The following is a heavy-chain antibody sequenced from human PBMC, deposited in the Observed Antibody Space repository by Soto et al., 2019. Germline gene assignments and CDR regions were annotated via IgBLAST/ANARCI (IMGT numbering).Heavy chain of an antibody. CDR3: ARAPIAYCGGDCYPDY. Sequence: SVKVSCKASGGTFSSYAISWVRQVPGQGLEWMGGIIPIFGTANYAQKFQGRVTITADKSTSTAYMELSSLRSEDTAVYCCARAPIAYCGGDCYPDYWGQGTLVTVSS. D-gene: IGHD2-21*02. CDR2: IIPIFGTA. J-gene: IGHJ4*02. CDR1: GGTFSSYA. V-gene: IGHV1-69*06.